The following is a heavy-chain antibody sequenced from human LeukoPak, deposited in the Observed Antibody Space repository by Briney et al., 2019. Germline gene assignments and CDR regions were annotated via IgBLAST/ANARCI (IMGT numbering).Heavy chain of an antibody. D-gene: IGHD3-9*01. Sequence: GGSLRLSCAASGFTFSSYSMNWVRQAPGKGLEWASSISSSSSYIYYADSVKGRFTISRDNAKNSLYLQMNSLRAEDTAVYYCARDAPDDYDILTGYYLPDAFDIWGQGTMVTVSS. CDR3: ARDAPDDYDILTGYYLPDAFDI. J-gene: IGHJ3*02. CDR2: ISSSSSYI. V-gene: IGHV3-21*01. CDR1: GFTFSSYS.